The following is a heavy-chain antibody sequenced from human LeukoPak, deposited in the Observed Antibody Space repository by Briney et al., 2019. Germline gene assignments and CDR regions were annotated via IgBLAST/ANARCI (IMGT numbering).Heavy chain of an antibody. CDR2: IYYSGTT. V-gene: IGHV4-31*03. J-gene: IGHJ3*02. Sequence: SETLSLTCTVSGGSISSSGYYWSWIRQHPGKGLEWIGYIYYSGTTYYNPSLKSRVTISVDTSKNQFSLKLSSVTAADTAVYYCARTYGSGSYSAFDIWGQGTMVTVSS. CDR3: ARTYGSGSYSAFDI. D-gene: IGHD3-10*01. CDR1: GGSISSSGYY.